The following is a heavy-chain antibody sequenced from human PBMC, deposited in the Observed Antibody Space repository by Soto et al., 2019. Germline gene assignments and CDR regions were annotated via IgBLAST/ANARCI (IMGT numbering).Heavy chain of an antibody. CDR3: ARLGYCSTSCIPLYYYYGMDV. J-gene: IGHJ6*02. Sequence: SETLSLTCAVYGGSFSGYYWSWIRQPPGKGLEWIGEINHSGSTNYNPSLKSRVTISVDTSKNQFSLKLSSVTASDTAMYYCARLGYCSTSCIPLYYYYGMDVWGQGTTVTVSS. D-gene: IGHD2-2*01. CDR1: GGSFSGYY. CDR2: INHSGST. V-gene: IGHV4-34*01.